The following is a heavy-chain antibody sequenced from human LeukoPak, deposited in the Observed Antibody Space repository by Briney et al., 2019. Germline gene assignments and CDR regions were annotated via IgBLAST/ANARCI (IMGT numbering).Heavy chain of an antibody. J-gene: IGHJ4*02. CDR2: ISSSGSTI. D-gene: IGHD3-9*01. Sequence: PGGSLRLSCAASGFTFSSYEMNWVRQAPGKGLEWVSYISSSGSTIYYADSVKGRFTISRDNAKNSLYLQMNSLRAEDTAVYYCARGSTLTGSSSFDYWGQGTLVTVSS. V-gene: IGHV3-48*03. CDR1: GFTFSSYE. CDR3: ARGSTLTGSSSFDY.